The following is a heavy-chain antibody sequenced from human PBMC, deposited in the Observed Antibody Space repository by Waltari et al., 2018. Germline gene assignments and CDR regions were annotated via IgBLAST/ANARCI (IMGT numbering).Heavy chain of an antibody. CDR2: VQRSWRT. CDR3: ARDRGRGIYLDT. CDR1: GDSMSNTDW. Sequence: QLQLQETGPGLVKPSGTLSLTCAVSGDSMSNTDWWSWVRQSPGKGLEWIGQVQRSWRTNYNPSFASRVTVSVDTSTNQFSLKVTSATAADTAVYFCARDRGRGIYLDTWGQGTLVTVS. D-gene: IGHD2-15*01. V-gene: IGHV4-4*02. J-gene: IGHJ4*02.